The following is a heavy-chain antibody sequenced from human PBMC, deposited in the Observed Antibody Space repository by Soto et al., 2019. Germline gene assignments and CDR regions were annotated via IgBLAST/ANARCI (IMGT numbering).Heavy chain of an antibody. Sequence: GASVKVSCKASGGTFSSYAISWVRQAPGQGLEWMGGIIPIFGTANYAQKFQGRVTITADESTSTAYMELSSLRSEDTAVYYCARKSTYYDFWSGYCMDVWGQGTTVTVS. CDR1: GGTFSSYA. CDR2: IIPIFGTA. D-gene: IGHD3-3*01. CDR3: ARKSTYYDFWSGYCMDV. V-gene: IGHV1-69*13. J-gene: IGHJ6*02.